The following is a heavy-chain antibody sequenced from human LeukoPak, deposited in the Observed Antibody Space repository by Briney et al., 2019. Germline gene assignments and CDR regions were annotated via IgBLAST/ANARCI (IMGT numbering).Heavy chain of an antibody. CDR1: GFTFSTYG. J-gene: IGHJ3*02. CDR2: ISYDGSNK. D-gene: IGHD2-15*01. CDR3: ARERYCSGGSCSHDAFDI. Sequence: GGSLRLSCAASGFTFSTYGMHWVRQAPGKGLEWVAVISYDGSNKYYADSVKGRFTISRDNSKNTLYLQMNSLRAEDTAVYYCARERYCSGGSCSHDAFDIWGQGTMVTVSS. V-gene: IGHV3-30*19.